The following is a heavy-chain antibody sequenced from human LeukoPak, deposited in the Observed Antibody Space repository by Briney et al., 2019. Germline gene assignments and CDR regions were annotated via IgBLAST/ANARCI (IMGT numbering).Heavy chain of an antibody. CDR3: ARGHIVVVVAAPDY. CDR2: ISSSSSYI. V-gene: IGHV3-21*01. J-gene: IGHJ4*02. D-gene: IGHD2-15*01. CDR1: GFTSSSYS. Sequence: GGSLRLSCAASGFTSSSYSMNWVRQAPGKGLEWVSSISSSSSYIYYADSVKGRFTISRDNAKNSLYLQMNSLRAEDTAVYYCARGHIVVVVAAPDYWGQGTLVTVSS.